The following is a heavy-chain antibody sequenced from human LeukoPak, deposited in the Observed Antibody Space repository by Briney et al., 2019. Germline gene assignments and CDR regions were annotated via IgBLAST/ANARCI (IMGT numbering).Heavy chain of an antibody. CDR2: ISSSGSTI. Sequence: GGSLRLSCAASGFTFRDYYMIWIRQAPGKGLEGVSYISSSGSTIYYADSVKGRFTISRDNAKNSLYLQMNSLRADDTAVYYCARDRVGYCSSTSCYKYYYGMDVWGQGTTVTVSS. V-gene: IGHV3-11*01. D-gene: IGHD2-2*01. CDR3: ARDRVGYCSSTSCYKYYYGMDV. J-gene: IGHJ6*02. CDR1: GFTFRDYY.